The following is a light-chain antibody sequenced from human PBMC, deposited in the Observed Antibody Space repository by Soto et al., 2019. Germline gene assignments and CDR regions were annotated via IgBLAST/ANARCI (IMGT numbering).Light chain of an antibody. Sequence: NFMLTQPHSVSESPGKTVTISCTRSSGSIASNSVQWYQQRPGSSPTTVIYEDNQRPSGVSDRFSGSIDSSSNSASLTISGLKTEDEADYYCQSYDDSNQEVFGGGTKLTVL. CDR2: EDN. V-gene: IGLV6-57*01. CDR3: QSYDDSNQEV. J-gene: IGLJ3*02. CDR1: SGSIASNS.